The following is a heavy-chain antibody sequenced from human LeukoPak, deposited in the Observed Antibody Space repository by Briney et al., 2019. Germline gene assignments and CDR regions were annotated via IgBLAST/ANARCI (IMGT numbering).Heavy chain of an antibody. Sequence: GGSPRLSCSACGTAFRTYAMHWVRQPPGKGLYYVSAISINGGSTYYADSVRGRFTISRDNSKNTLYLQMSSLRPDDTAVYYCVRTYDENPLGWFDPWGQGTLVTVSS. CDR2: ISINGGST. V-gene: IGHV3-64D*06. J-gene: IGHJ5*02. D-gene: IGHD3-3*01. CDR3: VRTYDENPLGWFDP. CDR1: GTAFRTYA.